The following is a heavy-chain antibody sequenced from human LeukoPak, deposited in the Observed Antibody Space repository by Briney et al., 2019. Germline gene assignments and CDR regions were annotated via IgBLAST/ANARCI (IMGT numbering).Heavy chain of an antibody. CDR2: ISAYNGNT. D-gene: IGHD3-10*01. V-gene: IGHV1-18*04. CDR1: GHTFTSYG. CDR3: ARGPISLWFGDLFIY. Sequence: ASVKVSCKASGHTFTSYGISWVRQPPGQGLEWMGWISAYNGNTNYAQKLQGRVTMTTDTSTSTAYMELRSLRSDDTAVYYCARGPISLWFGDLFIYWGQGTLVTVSS. J-gene: IGHJ4*02.